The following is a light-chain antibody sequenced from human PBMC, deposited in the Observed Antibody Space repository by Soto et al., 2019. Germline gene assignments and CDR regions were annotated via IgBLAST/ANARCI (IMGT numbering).Light chain of an antibody. J-gene: IGLJ2*01. CDR1: SSDVGGYNY. CDR3: SSYTSSSIVV. CDR2: DVS. Sequence: QSALTQPASVSGSPGQSITISCTGTSSDVGGYNYVSWYQQHPGKAHKLMIYDVSNRPSGVSNRFSGSKSGNTASLTIAGLQAEDEAEYYCSSYTSSSIVVFGGGTKLTVL. V-gene: IGLV2-14*01.